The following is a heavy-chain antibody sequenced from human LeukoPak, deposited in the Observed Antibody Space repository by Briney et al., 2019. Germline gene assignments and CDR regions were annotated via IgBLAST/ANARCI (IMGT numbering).Heavy chain of an antibody. CDR3: ARVGSSYDFWSGYSEKSQSNWFDP. CDR1: GFTFSSHA. J-gene: IGHJ5*02. D-gene: IGHD3-3*01. V-gene: IGHV3-23*01. CDR2: ISGSATNT. Sequence: GGSLRLSCAASGFTFSSHAMNWVRQAPGKGLEWVSGISGSATNTYYADSVKGRFTISRDNSKNTLYLQMNSLRAEDTAAYYCARVGSSYDFWSGYSEKSQSNWFDPWGQGTLVTVSS.